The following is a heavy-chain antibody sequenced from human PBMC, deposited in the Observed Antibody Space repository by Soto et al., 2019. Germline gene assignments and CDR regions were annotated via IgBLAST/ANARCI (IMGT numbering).Heavy chain of an antibody. D-gene: IGHD3-3*01. CDR3: ARSVKDYDFWSGYPLGYYYMDV. CDR1: GGSISSSSYY. J-gene: IGHJ6*03. V-gene: IGHV4-39*01. Sequence: SETLSLTCTVSGGSISSSSYYWGWIRQPPGKGLEWIGSIYYSGSTYYNPSLKSRVTISVDTSKNQFSLKLSSVTAADTAVYYCARSVKDYDFWSGYPLGYYYMDVWGKGTTVTVSS. CDR2: IYYSGST.